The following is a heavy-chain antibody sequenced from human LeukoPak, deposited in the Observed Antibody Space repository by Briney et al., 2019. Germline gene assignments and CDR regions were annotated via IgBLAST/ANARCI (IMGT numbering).Heavy chain of an antibody. Sequence: GGSLRLSCVASGFTFSNAWMSWVRQAPGKGLEWVGRIKSKTDGGTTDYAAPVKGRFTISRDDSKNTLYLQMNSLKTEDTAVYYCTTEGWIQLWLGDYWGQGTLVTVSS. J-gene: IGHJ4*02. D-gene: IGHD5-18*01. CDR1: GFTFSNAW. CDR2: IKSKTDGGTT. V-gene: IGHV3-15*01. CDR3: TTEGWIQLWLGDY.